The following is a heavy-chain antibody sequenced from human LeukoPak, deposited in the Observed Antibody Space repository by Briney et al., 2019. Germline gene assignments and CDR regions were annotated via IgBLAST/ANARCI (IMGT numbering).Heavy chain of an antibody. CDR3: VRGNPGNFDY. CDR1: GFTFDDYG. V-gene: IGHV3-74*01. J-gene: IGHJ4*02. Sequence: GWSLRLSCAASGFTFDDYGMSWVRQAPGKGLVWVSRINGDGSTTNYADSVKGRFTISRENAKNTLYLQMNSLKAEDTAVYYCVRGNPGNFDYWGQGTLVTVSS. CDR2: INGDGSTT.